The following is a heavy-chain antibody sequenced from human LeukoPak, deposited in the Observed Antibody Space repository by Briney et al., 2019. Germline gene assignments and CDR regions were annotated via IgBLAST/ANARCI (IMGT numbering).Heavy chain of an antibody. V-gene: IGHV3-11*05. Sequence: GGSLRLSCAASGFTFSDYYMSWIRQAPGKGLEWVSYISSSSSYTNYADSVKGRFTISRDNAKNSLYLQMNSLRAEDTTVYYCAREVKAVPGDESFDYWGQGTLVTVSS. J-gene: IGHJ4*02. CDR3: AREVKAVPGDESFDY. CDR2: ISSSSSYT. CDR1: GFTFSDYY. D-gene: IGHD6-19*01.